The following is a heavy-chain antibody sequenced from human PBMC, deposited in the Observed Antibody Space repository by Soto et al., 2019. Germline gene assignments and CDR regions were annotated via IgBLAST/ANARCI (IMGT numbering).Heavy chain of an antibody. J-gene: IGHJ3*01. Sequence: GESLKISCKGSGYSFTNFWIGWVRQMPGKGLEWMGIIFPGESDVRYSPSFQGRVTISADKSISTAYLQWSSLKASDTAMYYCARPPETTIFGVVPNVFDFSGQGTMVTVSS. CDR2: IFPGESDV. V-gene: IGHV5-51*01. CDR3: ARPPETTIFGVVPNVFDF. D-gene: IGHD3-3*01. CDR1: GYSFTNFW.